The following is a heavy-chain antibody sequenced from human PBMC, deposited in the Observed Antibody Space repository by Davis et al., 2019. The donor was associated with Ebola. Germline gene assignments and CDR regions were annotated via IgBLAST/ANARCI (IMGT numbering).Heavy chain of an antibody. Sequence: AASVKVSCKASGYTFTGYYLHWVRQAPGQGLEWMGWINTNTGNPTYAQGFTGRFVFSLDTSVSTAYLQISSLEAEDTAVYYCARAAAFAYWGQGTLVTVSS. V-gene: IGHV7-4-1*02. CDR2: INTNTGNP. CDR1: GYTFTGYY. D-gene: IGHD6-25*01. CDR3: ARAAAFAY. J-gene: IGHJ4*02.